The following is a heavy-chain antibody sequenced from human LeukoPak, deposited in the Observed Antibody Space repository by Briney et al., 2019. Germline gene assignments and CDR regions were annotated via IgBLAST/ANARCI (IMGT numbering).Heavy chain of an antibody. CDR2: INPSGSS. V-gene: IGHV4-34*01. CDR3: ARGGVGYFQH. D-gene: IGHD3-16*01. CDR1: GGSFSGYY. Sequence: PSETLSLTCTVYGGSFSGYYFNWLRQPPGKGLEWIGEINPSGSSNYNPSLKSRVTISVDTSKNQVSLKLNSVTAADTAIYYCARGGVGYFQHWGQGTLVTVSS. J-gene: IGHJ1*01.